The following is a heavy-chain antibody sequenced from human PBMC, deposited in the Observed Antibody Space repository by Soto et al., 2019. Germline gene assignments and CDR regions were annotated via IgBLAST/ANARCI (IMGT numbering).Heavy chain of an antibody. CDR3: AKDLGASSSWLFFNS. V-gene: IGHV3-23*01. CDR2: TSASGSST. Sequence: GSLRLSFGASGFTFTTDSMIWVRQAPGKGLEWVSGTSASGSSTYYAGSVKGRFTISRDNSKNTLYLQMNRLRADDTAVYYCAKDLGASSSWLFFNSWGQGTLVTVSS. D-gene: IGHD6-13*01. J-gene: IGHJ4*02. CDR1: GFTFTTDS.